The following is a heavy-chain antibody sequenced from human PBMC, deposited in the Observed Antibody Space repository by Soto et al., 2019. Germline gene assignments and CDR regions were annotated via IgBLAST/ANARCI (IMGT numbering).Heavy chain of an antibody. J-gene: IGHJ4*02. CDR2: IKAHGSEF. CDR1: EFTLSRSW. V-gene: IGHV3-7*03. Sequence: GGSLRLSCAVSEFTLSRSWMSGVRQAPGRGLEWVANIKAHGSEFYYVDSMKGRCTISRDNTKNSVFLQMNKLRAEDTAVYYCAGDGDNGVFDFWGQGVLVTVSS. CDR3: AGDGDNGVFDF. D-gene: IGHD1-20*01.